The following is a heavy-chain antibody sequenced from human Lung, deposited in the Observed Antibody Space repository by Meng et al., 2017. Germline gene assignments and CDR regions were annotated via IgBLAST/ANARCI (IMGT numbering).Heavy chain of an antibody. CDR3: ARGPTTMAHDFDY. J-gene: IGHJ4*02. CDR1: GGSFSDYY. V-gene: IGHV4-34*01. CDR2: INHSGST. Sequence: QVQLQRWAAGLLKPSETLSLTCVGSGGSFSDYYWSWIRQPPGKGLEWIGEINHSGSTNYNPSLESRATISVDTSQNNLSLKLSSVTAADSAVYYCARGPTTMAHDFDYWGQGTLVTVSS. D-gene: IGHD4-11*01.